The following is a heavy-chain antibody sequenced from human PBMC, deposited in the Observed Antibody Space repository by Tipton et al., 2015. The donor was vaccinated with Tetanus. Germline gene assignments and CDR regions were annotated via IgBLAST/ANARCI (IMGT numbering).Heavy chain of an antibody. CDR2: IYFSGRA. J-gene: IGHJ2*01. CDR3: ARRGSSWYWYFDL. CDR1: GGSINSTTYY. D-gene: IGHD6-13*01. Sequence: TLSLTCTVSGGSINSTTYYWGWIRQAPGKGLEWIGSIYFSGRAYYNPSLKGRVTISIHTSKNQLSLRLPSVTAADTAVYYCARRGSSWYWYFDLWGRGNLVTVSS. V-gene: IGHV4-39*01.